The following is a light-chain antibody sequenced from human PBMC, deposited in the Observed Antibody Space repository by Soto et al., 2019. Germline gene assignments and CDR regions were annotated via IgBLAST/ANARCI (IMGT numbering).Light chain of an antibody. CDR2: EVR. V-gene: IGLV2-14*01. J-gene: IGLJ3*02. Sequence: QSVLTQPASVSGSPGQSITISCTGTSSDVGGYNHVSWYQQHPGKAPKLIIYEVRNRPSGVSNRVSGSKSGNTASLTISGLQADDEADYYCCSYTSSSIRVFGGGTKLTVL. CDR1: SSDVGGYNH. CDR3: CSYTSSSIRV.